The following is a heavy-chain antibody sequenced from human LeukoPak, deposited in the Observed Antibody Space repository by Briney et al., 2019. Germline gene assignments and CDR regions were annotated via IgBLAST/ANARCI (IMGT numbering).Heavy chain of an antibody. D-gene: IGHD3/OR15-3a*01. Sequence: GGSLRLSCAASGFTFSSYAMHWVRQAPGKGLEWVAVISYDGSNKYYADSVKGRFTISRDNSKNTLYLQMNSLRAEDTAVYYCARGGLPQPHDYWGQGTLVTVSS. CDR1: GFTFSSYA. V-gene: IGHV3-30*04. CDR3: ARGGLPQPHDY. J-gene: IGHJ4*02. CDR2: ISYDGSNK.